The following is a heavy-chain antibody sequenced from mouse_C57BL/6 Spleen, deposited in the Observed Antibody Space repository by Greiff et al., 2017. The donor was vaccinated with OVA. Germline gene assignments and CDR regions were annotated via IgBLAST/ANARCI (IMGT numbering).Heavy chain of an antibody. CDR3: ARGYDGSSHGDYAMDY. D-gene: IGHD1-1*01. CDR2: IDPSDSYT. Sequence: QVQLQQPGAELVMPGASVKLSCKASGYTFTSYWMHWVKQRPGQGLEWIGEIDPSDSYTNYNQKFKGKSTLTVDKSSSTAYMQRSSLTSEDSAVYYCARGYDGSSHGDYAMDYWGQGTSVTVSS. V-gene: IGHV1-69*01. J-gene: IGHJ4*01. CDR1: GYTFTSYW.